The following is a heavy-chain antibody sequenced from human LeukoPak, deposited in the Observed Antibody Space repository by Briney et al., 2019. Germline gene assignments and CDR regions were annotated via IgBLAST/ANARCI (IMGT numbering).Heavy chain of an antibody. D-gene: IGHD6-13*01. CDR2: IYYSGST. J-gene: IGHJ4*02. CDR3: AKGQYSSSWYWLDY. Sequence: SETLSLTCTVSGGSISSYYWSWIRQPPGKGLEWIGYIYYSGSTNYNPSLKSRVTISVDTSKNQFSLKLSSVTAADTAVYYCAKGQYSSSWYWLDYWGQGTLVTVSS. V-gene: IGHV4-59*08. CDR1: GGSISSYY.